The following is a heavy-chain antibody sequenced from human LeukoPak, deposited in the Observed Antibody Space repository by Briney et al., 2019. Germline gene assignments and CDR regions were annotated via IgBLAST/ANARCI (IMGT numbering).Heavy chain of an antibody. J-gene: IGHJ4*02. CDR2: INHSRST. Sequence: SETLSLTCAVYGGSFSGYYWSWIRQPPGKGLEWIGEINHSRSTNYNPSLKSRVTISVDTSKNQFSLKPSSVTAADTAVYYCARAQSTPYGGYYDSSGLYYFDYWGQGTLVTVSS. CDR3: ARAQSTPYGGYYDSSGLYYFDY. CDR1: GGSFSGYY. V-gene: IGHV4-34*01. D-gene: IGHD3-22*01.